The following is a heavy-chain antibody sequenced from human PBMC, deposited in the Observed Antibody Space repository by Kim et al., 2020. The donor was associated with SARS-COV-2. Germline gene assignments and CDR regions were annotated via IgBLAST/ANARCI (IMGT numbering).Heavy chain of an antibody. CDR3: ARHQITMIVPKAETVEYFDL. CDR2: IYYSGSS. Sequence: SETLSLTCTVSGDSISSSSYYWGWIRQPPGKGLEWIGTIYYSGSSYYNPSLKSRVTISVDTSKNQFSLKLSSVTAADTAVYYCARHQITMIVPKAETVEYFDLWGRGTLVTVSS. CDR1: GDSISSSSYY. D-gene: IGHD3-22*01. V-gene: IGHV4-39*01. J-gene: IGHJ2*01.